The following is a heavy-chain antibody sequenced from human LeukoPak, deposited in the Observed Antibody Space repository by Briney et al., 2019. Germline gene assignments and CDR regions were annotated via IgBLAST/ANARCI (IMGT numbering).Heavy chain of an antibody. D-gene: IGHD5-18*01. V-gene: IGHV4-61*02. CDR1: GDSISSGRYY. CDR2: IYSSGST. CDR3: ARVDTAMATYVDY. J-gene: IGHJ4*02. Sequence: PSETLSLTCTVSGDSISSGRYYWNWIRQPAGKGLEWIGRIYSSGSTNYNPSLKSRVTTSVDTSKNQFSLKLSSVTAADTAVYYCARVDTAMATYVDYWGQGTLVTVSS.